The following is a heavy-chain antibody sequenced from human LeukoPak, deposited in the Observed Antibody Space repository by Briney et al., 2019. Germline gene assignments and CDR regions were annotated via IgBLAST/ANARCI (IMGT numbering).Heavy chain of an antibody. J-gene: IGHJ4*02. CDR1: GYTLTELS. CDR2: FDPEDGET. Sequence: ASVKVSCTASGYTLTELSMHWVRQAPGKGLEWMGGFDPEDGETIYAQKFQGRVTMTEDTSTDTAYMELSSLRSEDTAVYYCATGPPSRRWLQSTIDYWGQGTLVTVSS. D-gene: IGHD5-24*01. V-gene: IGHV1-24*01. CDR3: ATGPPSRRWLQSTIDY.